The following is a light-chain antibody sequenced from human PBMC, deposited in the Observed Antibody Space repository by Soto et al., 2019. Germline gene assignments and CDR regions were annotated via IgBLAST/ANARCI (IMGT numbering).Light chain of an antibody. Sequence: EIVMTQSPATLSLSPGERATLSCRASEDVSRFLGWYQQKPGQAPRLLIYDASIRAAGIPARFSGSGSGTDFTLPISSLEPEDFAVYYCQQRSDWPPIFTFGPGTKVDIK. J-gene: IGKJ3*01. V-gene: IGKV3-11*01. CDR2: DAS. CDR3: QQRSDWPPIFT. CDR1: EDVSRF.